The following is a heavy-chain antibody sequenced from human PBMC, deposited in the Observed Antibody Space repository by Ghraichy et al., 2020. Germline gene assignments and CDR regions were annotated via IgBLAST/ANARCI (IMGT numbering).Heavy chain of an antibody. CDR3: AKNTRAGDPDAYDI. J-gene: IGHJ3*02. CDR2: ISGSDGST. Sequence: GGSLRLSCAASGFTFRNYAMGWVRQAPGKGLEWVSGISGSDGSTYYSDSVKGRFTISRDNSKNTLYLQMNSLRAEDTATYYCAKNTRAGDPDAYDIWGQGTMVTVSS. D-gene: IGHD2-21*02. CDR1: GFTFRNYA. V-gene: IGHV3-23*01.